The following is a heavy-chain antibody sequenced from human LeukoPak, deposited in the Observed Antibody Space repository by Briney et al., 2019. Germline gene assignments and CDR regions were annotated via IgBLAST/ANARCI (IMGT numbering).Heavy chain of an antibody. D-gene: IGHD2-2*01. CDR1: GGCISSGGYS. V-gene: IGHV4-30-4*07. Sequence: SETLSLTCAVSGGCISSGGYSWSWIRQPPGKGLEWIGYIYYSGSTYYNPSLKSRVTISVDTSKNQFSLKLSSVTAADTAVYYCARAAAIVVVPAASDAFDIWGQGTMVTVSS. CDR3: ARAAAIVVVPAASDAFDI. CDR2: IYYSGST. J-gene: IGHJ3*02.